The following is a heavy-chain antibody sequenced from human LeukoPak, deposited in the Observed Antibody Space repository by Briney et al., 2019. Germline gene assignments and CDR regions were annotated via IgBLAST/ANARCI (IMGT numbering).Heavy chain of an antibody. V-gene: IGHV3-30*15. Sequence: GGSLRLSCAASGFTFSNYVMCWVRQASGKGLEWVASISNDGINKYYADSVKGRFTISRDNSKSALYLQMSSLRAVDTALYYCARDRALDYWGQGTLVSVSS. CDR3: ARDRALDY. D-gene: IGHD3-10*01. J-gene: IGHJ4*02. CDR2: ISNDGINK. CDR1: GFTFSNYV.